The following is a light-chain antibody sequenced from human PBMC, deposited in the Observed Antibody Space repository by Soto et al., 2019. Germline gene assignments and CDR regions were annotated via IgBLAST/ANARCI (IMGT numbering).Light chain of an antibody. J-gene: IGKJ1*01. CDR2: GAS. V-gene: IGKV3-15*01. Sequence: EIVMSQSPATLSVSPGERSTLSCGASQSVSSNLAWYQQKPVHAPRLLXYGASTRATGIPASSSGSGSGTEFTLTISSLQYEDFAVYYCQQYNNWHTWTFGQGTKVDIK. CDR1: QSVSSN. CDR3: QQYNNWHTWT.